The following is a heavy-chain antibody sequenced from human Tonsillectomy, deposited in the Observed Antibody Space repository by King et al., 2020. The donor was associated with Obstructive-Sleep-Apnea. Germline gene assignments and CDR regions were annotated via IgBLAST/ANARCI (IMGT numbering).Heavy chain of an antibody. V-gene: IGHV3-30-3*01. CDR3: ARDHNTAMVYSLFRYYYYGMDV. Sequence: VQLVESGGGVVQPGRSLRLSCAASGFTFSSYAMHWVRQAPGKGLEWVAVISYDGSNKYYADSVKGRFTISRDNSKNTLYLQMNSLRAEDTAVYYCARDHNTAMVYSLFRYYYYGMDVWGQGTTVTVSS. CDR1: GFTFSSYA. CDR2: ISYDGSNK. D-gene: IGHD5-18*01. J-gene: IGHJ6*02.